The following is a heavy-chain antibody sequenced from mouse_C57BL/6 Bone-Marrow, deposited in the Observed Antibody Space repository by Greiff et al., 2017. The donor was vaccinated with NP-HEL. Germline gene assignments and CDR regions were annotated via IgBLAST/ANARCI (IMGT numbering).Heavy chain of an antibody. D-gene: IGHD2-14*01. J-gene: IGHJ4*01. Sequence: EVKLQQSGAELVRPGASVKLSCTASGFNIKDYYMHWVKQRLEQGLEWIGRIDPEDGDTEYAPTFQGKATMTADTSSNTAYLQLSSLTSEDTASYYCTAYYRGSMDYWGQGTSVTVSS. V-gene: IGHV14-1*01. CDR2: IDPEDGDT. CDR3: TAYYRGSMDY. CDR1: GFNIKDYY.